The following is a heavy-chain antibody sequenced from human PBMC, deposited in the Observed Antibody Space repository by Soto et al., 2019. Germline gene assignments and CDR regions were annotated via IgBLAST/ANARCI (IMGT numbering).Heavy chain of an antibody. CDR2: IYSGGST. CDR1: GFTVSSSY. CDR3: ARGISTSCYLL. J-gene: IGHJ4*02. Sequence: EVQLVESGGGLVQPGGSLRLSCAASGFTVSSSYWSWVRQAPGKGLEWVSVIYSGGSTYYADSVKGRFTFSRDNSKNTLYLQMNSLRAEDTAVYYCARGISTSCYLLWGQGTLVTVSS. D-gene: IGHD2-2*01. V-gene: IGHV3-66*01.